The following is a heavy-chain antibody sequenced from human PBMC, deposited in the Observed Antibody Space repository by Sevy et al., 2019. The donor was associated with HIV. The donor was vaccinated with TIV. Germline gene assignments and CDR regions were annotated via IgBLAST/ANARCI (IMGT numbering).Heavy chain of an antibody. Sequence: GGSLRLSCVASGFTFSTYSMNWVRQAPGKGLEWVSYISGSSTTIYYVGSVLGRFTISRDNAKNSLFLRMNSRRDEDTAVYYCAREGNYYDRSGYQYYFDYWGQGTPVTVSS. CDR2: ISGSSTTI. J-gene: IGHJ4*02. CDR3: AREGNYYDRSGYQYYFDY. D-gene: IGHD3-22*01. CDR1: GFTFSTYS. V-gene: IGHV3-48*02.